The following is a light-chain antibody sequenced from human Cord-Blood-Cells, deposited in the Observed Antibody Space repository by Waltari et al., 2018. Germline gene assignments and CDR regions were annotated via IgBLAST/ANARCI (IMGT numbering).Light chain of an antibody. CDR3: CSYAGSSTWV. J-gene: IGLJ3*02. Sequence: QSALTQPASVSGSPGQSITISCTGTSSYVGSYNLVPWYQQRPGKAPKLMIYEGSKRPSGVSNRFSGSKSGNTASLTISGLQAEDEADYYCCSYAGSSTWVFGGGTKLTVL. CDR1: SSYVGSYNL. CDR2: EGS. V-gene: IGLV2-23*01.